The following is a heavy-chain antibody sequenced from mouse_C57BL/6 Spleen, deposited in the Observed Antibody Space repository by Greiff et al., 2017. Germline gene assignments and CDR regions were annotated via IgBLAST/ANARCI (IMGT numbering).Heavy chain of an antibody. Sequence: QVQLQQSGPELVKPGASVKISCKASGYAFSSSWMNWVKQRPGKGLEGIGRIYPGDGDTNYTGKFKGKATLTADKSSSTAYMQLSSLTSEDSAVYFCARRGITTVVARAMDYWGQGTSVTVSS. CDR2: IYPGDGDT. D-gene: IGHD1-1*01. J-gene: IGHJ4*01. CDR1: GYAFSSSW. V-gene: IGHV1-82*01. CDR3: ARRGITTVVARAMDY.